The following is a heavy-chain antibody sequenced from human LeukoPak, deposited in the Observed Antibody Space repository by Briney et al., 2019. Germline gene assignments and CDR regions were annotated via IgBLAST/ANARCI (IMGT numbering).Heavy chain of an antibody. V-gene: IGHV4-39*01. CDR2: FYYCGST. J-gene: IGHJ3*02. Sequence: PSETLSLTCTVSGGSISSSSYYWGWIRQPPGKGLEWIGSFYYCGSTYYNPSLKSRVTISVDTSKNQFSLKLSSVAAADTAVYYCASANLSSGFYPDAFDIWGQGTMVTVSS. CDR1: GGSISSSSYY. D-gene: IGHD3-22*01. CDR3: ASANLSSGFYPDAFDI.